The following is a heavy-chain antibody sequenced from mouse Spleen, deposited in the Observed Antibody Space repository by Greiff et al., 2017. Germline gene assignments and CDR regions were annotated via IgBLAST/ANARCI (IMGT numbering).Heavy chain of an antibody. J-gene: IGHJ3*01. CDR2: ILPGSGST. D-gene: IGHD2-2*01. CDR3: ARGGIYYGYDGTLFAY. Sequence: QVQLKESGAELMKPGASVKISCKATGYTFSSYWIEWVKQRPGHGLEWIGEILPGSGSTNYNEKFKGKATFTADTSSNTAYMQLSSLTSEDSAVYYCARGGIYYGYDGTLFAYWGQGTLVTVSA. CDR1: GYTFSSYW. V-gene: IGHV1-9*01.